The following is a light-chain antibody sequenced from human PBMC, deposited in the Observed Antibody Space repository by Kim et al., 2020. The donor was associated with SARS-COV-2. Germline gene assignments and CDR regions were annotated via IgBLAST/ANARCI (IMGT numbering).Light chain of an antibody. J-gene: IGLJ3*02. CDR2: AKD. Sequence: SSELTQDPAVSVALGQTVRITCQGDSLSNSYASWYQQKPGQAPVVVIFAKDNWPSGIPDRFSGSSSGNTASLTITGPQAEDETDYSFNSRDSSGHHLRVFGGGTQLTVL. CDR3: NSRDSSGHHLRV. V-gene: IGLV3-19*01. CDR1: SLSNSY.